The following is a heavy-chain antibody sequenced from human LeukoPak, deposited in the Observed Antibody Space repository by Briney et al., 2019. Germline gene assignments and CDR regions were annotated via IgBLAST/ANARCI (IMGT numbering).Heavy chain of an antibody. V-gene: IGHV3-53*01. CDR2: IYSGGST. CDR3: AKDTSSYYYGMDV. CDR1: GFTVSSNH. Sequence: GGSLRLSCAASGFTVSSNHMTWVRQAPGKGLEWVSVIYSGGSTYYADSVKGRFTISRDNSKNTLYLQMNSLRAEDTAVYYCAKDTSSYYYGMDVWGQGTTVTVSS. D-gene: IGHD2-2*01. J-gene: IGHJ6*02.